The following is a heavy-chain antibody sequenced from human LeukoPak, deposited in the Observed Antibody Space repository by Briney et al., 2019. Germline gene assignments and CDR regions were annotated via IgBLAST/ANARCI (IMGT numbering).Heavy chain of an antibody. D-gene: IGHD3-22*01. CDR3: AREGYDSSGYYYEYYFDY. J-gene: IGHJ4*02. Sequence: PGGSLRLSCAASGFTFSSYATHWVRQAPGKGLEWVAVISYDGSNKYYADSVKGRFTISRDNSKNTLYLQMNSLRAEDTAVYYCAREGYDSSGYYYEYYFDYWGQGTLVTVSS. CDR1: GFTFSSYA. V-gene: IGHV3-30-3*01. CDR2: ISYDGSNK.